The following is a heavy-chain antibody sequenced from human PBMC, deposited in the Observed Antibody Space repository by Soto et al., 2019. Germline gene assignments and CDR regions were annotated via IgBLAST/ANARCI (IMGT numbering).Heavy chain of an antibody. D-gene: IGHD3-16*01. CDR3: ARDPGETLAY. V-gene: IGHV3-66*01. CDR2: SYSGGST. J-gene: IGHJ4*02. Sequence: EVQVVESGGGLVQPGGSLRLSCAASGFTVSSNYMSWVRQAPGKGLEWVSASYSGGSTYYADFVKGRFTISRDNSKNTLYLQMNSLRAEDTAVYYCARDPGETLAYWGQGTLVTVSS. CDR1: GFTVSSNY.